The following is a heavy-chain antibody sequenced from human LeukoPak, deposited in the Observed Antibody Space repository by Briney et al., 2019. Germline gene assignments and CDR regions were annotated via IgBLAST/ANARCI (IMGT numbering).Heavy chain of an antibody. CDR3: ARGGPLSRWFGESIDY. CDR2: INPNSGGT. CDR1: GYTFTGYY. V-gene: IGHV1-2*02. J-gene: IGHJ4*02. D-gene: IGHD3-10*01. Sequence: SVKLSCTASGYTFTGYYMHWVRQAPGQGLEWMGGINPNSGGTNNAQKFQGKVTMTRDTSISTAYLGLSRLRSDDTAVYYWARGGPLSRWFGESIDYWGQETLVTVSS.